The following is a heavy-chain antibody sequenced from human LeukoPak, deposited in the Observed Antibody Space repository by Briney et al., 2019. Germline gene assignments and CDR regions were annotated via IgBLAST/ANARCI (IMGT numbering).Heavy chain of an antibody. J-gene: IGHJ3*02. Sequence: SETLSLTCTVSGGSISSSSYYWGWIRQPPGKGLEWIGSIYYSGSTYYNPSLKSRVTISVDTSKNQFSLKLSSVTAADTAVYYCASSTVVTPLTLLGAFDIWGQGTMVTVSS. CDR3: ASSTVVTPLTLLGAFDI. CDR1: GGSISSSSYY. CDR2: IYYSGST. D-gene: IGHD4-23*01. V-gene: IGHV4-39*01.